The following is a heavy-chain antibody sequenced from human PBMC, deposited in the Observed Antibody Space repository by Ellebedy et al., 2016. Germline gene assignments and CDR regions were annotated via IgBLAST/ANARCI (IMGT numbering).Heavy chain of an antibody. J-gene: IGHJ6*02. CDR2: ISRGSSSI. V-gene: IGHV3-48*02. D-gene: IGHD6-13*01. CDR1: GFMFSSYS. Sequence: GGSLRLSCAASGFMFSSYSMNWVRQAPGKGLDWVSYISRGSSSIYYADSVKGRFTISRDNAKNSLYLQMHSLRDEDTAIYYCARVGLGYSSSWYYYGMDVWGQGTTVTVSS. CDR3: ARVGLGYSSSWYYYGMDV.